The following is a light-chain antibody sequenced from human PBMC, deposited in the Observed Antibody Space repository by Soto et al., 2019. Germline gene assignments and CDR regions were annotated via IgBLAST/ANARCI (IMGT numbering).Light chain of an antibody. CDR2: STN. V-gene: IGLV8-61*01. CDR1: SGSVSTSYY. Sequence: QTVVTQEPSFSVSPGGTVTLTCGLSSGSVSTSYYPSWYQQTPGQAPRTLIYSTNTRSSGVPDRFSGSILGNKAALTITGAQADDESDYYCVLYMASVIYVCGTGTKLTVL. J-gene: IGLJ1*01. CDR3: VLYMASVIYV.